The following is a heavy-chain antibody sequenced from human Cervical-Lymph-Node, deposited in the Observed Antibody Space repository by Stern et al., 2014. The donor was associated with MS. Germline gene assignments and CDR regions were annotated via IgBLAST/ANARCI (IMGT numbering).Heavy chain of an antibody. CDR3: ARGYSSGWPEYFLH. CDR1: GGPISGYY. D-gene: IGHD6-19*01. CDR2: IYSSGTT. J-gene: IGHJ1*01. V-gene: IGHV4-59*01. Sequence: QVQLQESGPGLVKPSETLSLTCSVSGGPISGYYWSWIRQAPGKGLEWIGYIYSSGTTNYNPALKSRVAISLDTSKNQFSLELSSVTASDTAVYFCARGYSSGWPEYFLHWGQGTLVTVSS.